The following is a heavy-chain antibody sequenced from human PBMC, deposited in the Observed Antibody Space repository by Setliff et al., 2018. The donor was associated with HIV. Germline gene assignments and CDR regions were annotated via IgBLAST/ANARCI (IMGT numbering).Heavy chain of an antibody. J-gene: IGHJ6*02. D-gene: IGHD6-13*01. V-gene: IGHV4-59*11. CDR1: GGSINDHY. CDR3: ARGGGGSWLLYYGMDV. Sequence: PSETLSLTCSLSGGSINDHYFSWIRQSPGKGLEWLGSINYSGRPKYNPSLNSRGTISLDKSKNQFSLKLSSVTAADTAVYYCARGGGGSWLLYYGMDVWGQGTTVTVSS. CDR2: INYSGRP.